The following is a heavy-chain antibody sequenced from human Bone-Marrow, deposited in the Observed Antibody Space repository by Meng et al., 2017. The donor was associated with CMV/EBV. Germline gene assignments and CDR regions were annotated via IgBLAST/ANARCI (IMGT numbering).Heavy chain of an antibody. J-gene: IGHJ6*02. CDR3: ARDLSHGDYRYYNYYYGMDV. Sequence: GESLKISCAASGFTFSSYSMNWVRQAPGKGLEWVSSISSSSSYIYYADSVKGRFTISRDNAKNSLYLQMNSLRAEDTAVYYCARDLSHGDYRYYNYYYGMDVWGQGTTVTVSS. D-gene: IGHD4-17*01. CDR2: ISSSSSYI. V-gene: IGHV3-21*01. CDR1: GFTFSSYS.